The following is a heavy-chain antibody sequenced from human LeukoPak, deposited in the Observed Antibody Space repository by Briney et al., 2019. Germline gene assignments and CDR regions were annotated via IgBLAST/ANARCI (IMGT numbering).Heavy chain of an antibody. CDR3: ARGGIPTGPYYYFYYMDV. CDR1: GFIFSRNV. Sequence: PGSSLRLSCAASGFIFSRNVMHWVRQAPGKGLEWVALISYDGNNKFYADSVKGRFTISRDNSRNTLYLEMNSLRGEDAAVYSCARGGIPTGPYYYFYYMDVWGKGTAVAVSS. V-gene: IGHV3-30*01. CDR2: ISYDGNNK. D-gene: IGHD3-10*01. J-gene: IGHJ6*03.